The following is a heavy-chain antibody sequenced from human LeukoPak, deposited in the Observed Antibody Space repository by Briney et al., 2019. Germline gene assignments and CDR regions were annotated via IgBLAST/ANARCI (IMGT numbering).Heavy chain of an antibody. J-gene: IGHJ4*02. D-gene: IGHD6-13*01. V-gene: IGHV4-38-2*01. Sequence: SETLSLTCAVSGYSITSGYYWGWIRQPPGKGLEWIGSIYHSGSTYYNPSLKSRVTMSIDTSKNQFSLKLSSVTAADTAVYYCARASSSWGVDYCGQGTLVTVSS. CDR2: IYHSGST. CDR3: ARASSSWGVDY. CDR1: GYSITSGYY.